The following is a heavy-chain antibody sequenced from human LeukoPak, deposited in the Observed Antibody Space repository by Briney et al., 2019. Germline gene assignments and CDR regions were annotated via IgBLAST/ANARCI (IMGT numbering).Heavy chain of an antibody. CDR2: IRYDGIYK. CDR3: AKDPEKGLAVARLEH. D-gene: IGHD6-19*01. Sequence: GGSLRLSCAASEFTFNNNGMHWVRQAPGKGLEWVAFIRYDGIYKYYADSVKGRFTIFRDKSKTTLFLQMDSLRAEDTAVYYCAKDPEKGLAVARLEHWGQGTLVTVSS. V-gene: IGHV3-30*02. CDR1: EFTFNNNG. J-gene: IGHJ5*02.